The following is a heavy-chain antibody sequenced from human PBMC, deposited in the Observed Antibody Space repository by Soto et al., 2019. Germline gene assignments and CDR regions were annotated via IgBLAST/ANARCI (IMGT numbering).Heavy chain of an antibody. J-gene: IGHJ5*02. CDR3: ARDRRIAAAGTNWFDP. Sequence: PSETLSLTCTVSGGSISSYYWSWIRQPPGKGLEWIGHIYYSGSTNYNPSLKSRVTISVDTSKNQFSLKLSSVTAADTAVYYCARDRRIAAAGTNWFDPWGQGTLVTVSS. D-gene: IGHD6-13*01. CDR1: GGSISSYY. V-gene: IGHV4-59*01. CDR2: IYYSGST.